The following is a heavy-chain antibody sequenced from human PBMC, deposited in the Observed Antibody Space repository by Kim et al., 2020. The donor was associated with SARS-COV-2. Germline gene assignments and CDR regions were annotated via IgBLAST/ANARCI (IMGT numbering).Heavy chain of an antibody. D-gene: IGHD6-13*01. CDR3: AIDPTGIPNYHYYYGMDV. V-gene: IGHV3-23*01. CDR2: ISGSGGST. CDR1: GFTFSSYV. Sequence: GGSLRLSCAASGFTFSSYVMSWVRQAPGKGLEWVSGISGSGGSTYYADSVKGRFTISRDNSKNTLYLQMNSLRAEDTAVYYCAIDPTGIPNYHYYYGMDVWGRGTMVTVPS. J-gene: IGHJ6*02.